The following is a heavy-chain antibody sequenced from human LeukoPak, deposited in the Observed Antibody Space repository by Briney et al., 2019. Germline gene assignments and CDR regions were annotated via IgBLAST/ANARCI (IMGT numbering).Heavy chain of an antibody. Sequence: PGGSLRLSCAASGFTFSDYYMSWIRHAPGNGLEWVSYISSSSSNIYYVDSVKGRFTISRDNAKNLLYLQMNSLRAEDTAVYYCARDSTSEWLQGGYFDYWGQGTLVTVSS. CDR3: ARDSTSEWLQGGYFDY. D-gene: IGHD5-18*01. J-gene: IGHJ4*02. V-gene: IGHV3-11*01. CDR1: GFTFSDYY. CDR2: ISSSSSNI.